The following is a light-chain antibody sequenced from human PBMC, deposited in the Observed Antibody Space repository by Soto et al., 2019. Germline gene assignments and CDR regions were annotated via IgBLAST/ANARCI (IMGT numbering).Light chain of an antibody. V-gene: IGKV3-11*01. CDR2: DAS. CDR3: KQRSNWPPIT. CDR1: QSVSSY. J-gene: IGKJ5*01. Sequence: EIVLTQSPATLSLSPGEIATLSCRASQSVSSYLAWYQQKPGQAPRLLIYDASNRATGIPARFSGSGSGTDFTLTISSLEPEEFAVYYCKQRSNWPPITFGQGTRLEIK.